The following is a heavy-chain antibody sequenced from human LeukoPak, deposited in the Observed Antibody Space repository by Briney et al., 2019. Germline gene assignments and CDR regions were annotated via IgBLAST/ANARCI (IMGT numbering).Heavy chain of an antibody. D-gene: IGHD4-23*01. CDR2: IYYSGNT. V-gene: IGHV4-28*01. CDR3: AKSVDGGNSPFDY. Sequence: SETLSLTCAVSGYSISSSNWWGWIRQPPGKGLEWIGYIYYSGNTHYNPSLKSRVTMSVDTSKNQFSLNLGSVTAVDTAIYYCAKSVDGGNSPFDYWGQGTLVTVSS. J-gene: IGHJ4*02. CDR1: GYSISSSNW.